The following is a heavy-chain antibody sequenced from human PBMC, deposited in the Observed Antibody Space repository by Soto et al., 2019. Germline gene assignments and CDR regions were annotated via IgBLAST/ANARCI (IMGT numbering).Heavy chain of an antibody. CDR2: IWYDGSNK. Sequence: AGGSLRLSCAASGFTFSSNGMHWVRQAPGKGLEWVAVIWYDGSNKYYADSVKGRFTISRDNSKNTLYLQMNSLRAEDTAVYYCARWGDNKKLDYWGQGTLVTVSS. J-gene: IGHJ4*02. V-gene: IGHV3-33*01. CDR3: ARWGDNKKLDY. D-gene: IGHD3-16*01. CDR1: GFTFSSNG.